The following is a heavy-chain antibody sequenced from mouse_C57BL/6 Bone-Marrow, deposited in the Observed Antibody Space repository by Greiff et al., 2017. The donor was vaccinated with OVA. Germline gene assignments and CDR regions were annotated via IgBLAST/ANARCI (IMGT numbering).Heavy chain of an antibody. Sequence: QVQLQQPGAELVKPGASVQLSCKASGYTFTSYWMQWVKQRPGQGLEWIGEIDPSDSYTNYNQKFKGKATLTVDTSSSTAYMQLSSLTSEDSAVYYCARWGYFDVWGTGTTVTVSS. J-gene: IGHJ1*03. CDR3: ARWGYFDV. CDR2: IDPSDSYT. CDR1: GYTFTSYW. V-gene: IGHV1-50*01.